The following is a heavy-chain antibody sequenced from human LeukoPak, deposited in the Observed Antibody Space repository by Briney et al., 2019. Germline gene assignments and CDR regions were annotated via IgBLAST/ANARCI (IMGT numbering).Heavy chain of an antibody. V-gene: IGHV6-1*01. CDR2: TFYRSKWYN. J-gene: IGHJ2*01. CDR1: GDSASSNSAA. CDR3: ARELTLYWYFDL. Sequence: SQTLSLTCAISGDSASSNSAAWNWIRQSPSRGLGCLGRTFYRSKWYNNYSVSVKSRIPINPYTSKNQSSLQLNSVTPEDAAVYYCARELTLYWYFDLWGRSTLVTVSS.